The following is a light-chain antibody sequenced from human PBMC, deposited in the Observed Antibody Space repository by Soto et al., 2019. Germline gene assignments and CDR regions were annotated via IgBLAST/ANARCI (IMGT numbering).Light chain of an antibody. V-gene: IGKV3-20*01. CDR2: GAS. CDR1: QSVSSSY. Sequence: EIVLTQSPGTLSLSPGERATLSCRASQSVSSSYLAWYQRKPGQAPRLLIYGASSRATGIPDRFSGSGSGTDFSLTISSLQSEDFAVYYCQQYGSSPWTFGQGTKVDIK. J-gene: IGKJ1*01. CDR3: QQYGSSPWT.